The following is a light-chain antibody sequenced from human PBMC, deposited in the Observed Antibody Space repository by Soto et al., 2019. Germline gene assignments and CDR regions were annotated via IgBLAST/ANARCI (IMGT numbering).Light chain of an antibody. V-gene: IGKV1-27*01. Sequence: DIQMTQSPSSLSASVGDKVTIPCRASQGIGTFLAWYQQRPGKVPELLIYAASTLQSGVPSRFSGSGSGTDFPLTISSLQREDVATYYCQKYDDVPLTFGGGTKVEIK. CDR2: AAS. CDR1: QGIGTF. CDR3: QKYDDVPLT. J-gene: IGKJ4*01.